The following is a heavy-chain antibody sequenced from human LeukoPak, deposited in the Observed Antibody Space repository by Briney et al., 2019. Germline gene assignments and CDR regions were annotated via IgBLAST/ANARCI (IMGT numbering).Heavy chain of an antibody. D-gene: IGHD2-2*01. CDR1: GFTFSDYY. Sequence: GGSLTPFYAASGFTFSDYYMSWIRHAPGKGREWVSYISGSTSYTNYADSVKGRFTISRDNAKNSLYLQMNSLRAEDTAVYYCASGEGCSSNSCTLDYWGQGTLVTVSS. V-gene: IGHV3-11*03. CDR3: ASGEGCSSNSCTLDY. J-gene: IGHJ4*02. CDR2: ISGSTSYT.